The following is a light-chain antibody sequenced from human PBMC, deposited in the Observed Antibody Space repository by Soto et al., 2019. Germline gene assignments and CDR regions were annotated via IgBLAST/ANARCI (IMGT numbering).Light chain of an antibody. CDR3: QKDNSAPYT. V-gene: IGKV1-27*01. Sequence: DIQMTQSPSSLSASVGDKVTITCRASQGIANYLAWYQQKPGKVPKLLIYGASTLQSGVPSRFSGSGSGTDFTLTINSLQPEDVASYYCQKDNSAPYTFGQGTKLEIK. CDR1: QGIANY. J-gene: IGKJ2*01. CDR2: GAS.